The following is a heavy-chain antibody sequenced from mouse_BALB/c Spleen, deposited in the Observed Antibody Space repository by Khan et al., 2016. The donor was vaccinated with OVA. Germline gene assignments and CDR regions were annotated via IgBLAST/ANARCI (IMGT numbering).Heavy chain of an antibody. D-gene: IGHD1-2*01. CDR3: ARRNYFGYTLAY. Sequence: QIQLVQSGAELARPGASVKLSCKASGYTFTDYYINWVKLRTGQGLEWIGEISPGSGDTYYNERFKGKATLTADQSSSTAYMQLSSLTSEASAVYCCARRNYFGYTLAYWGQGTLVTVSA. CDR2: ISPGSGDT. CDR1: GYTFTDYY. J-gene: IGHJ3*01. V-gene: IGHV1-77*01.